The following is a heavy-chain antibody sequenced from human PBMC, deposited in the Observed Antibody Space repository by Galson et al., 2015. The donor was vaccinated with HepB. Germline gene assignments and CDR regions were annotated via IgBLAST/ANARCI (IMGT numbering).Heavy chain of an antibody. D-gene: IGHD6-19*01. CDR3: ARELSSGWYGWYFDL. CDR2: ISSSSSYI. V-gene: IGHV3-21*01. J-gene: IGHJ2*01. Sequence: SLRLSCTASGYTFSSYSMNWVRQAPGKGLEWVSSISSSSSYIYYADSVKGRVTISRDNAKNSLYLQMNSLRAEDTAVYYCARELSSGWYGWYFDLWGRGTLVTVSS. CDR1: GYTFSSYS.